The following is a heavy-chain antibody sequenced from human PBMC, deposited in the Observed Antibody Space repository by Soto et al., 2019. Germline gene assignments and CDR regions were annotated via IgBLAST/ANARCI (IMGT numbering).Heavy chain of an antibody. CDR1: GDSISSGDYY. V-gene: IGHV4-30-4*01. CDR3: ASYCSSANCYLDY. D-gene: IGHD2-2*01. CDR2: IYYSGST. J-gene: IGHJ4*02. Sequence: QVQLQESGPGLLKPSQTLSLTCTVSGDSISSGDYYWSWIRQPPGKGLEWIGYIYYSGSTDYNSSLKSRVTLSGDTSKNQFSLKLSSVTAADTAVYYCASYCSSANCYLDYWGQGTLVTVSS.